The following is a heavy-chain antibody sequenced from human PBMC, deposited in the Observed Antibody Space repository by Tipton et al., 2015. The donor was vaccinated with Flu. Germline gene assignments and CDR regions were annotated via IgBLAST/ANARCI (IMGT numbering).Heavy chain of an antibody. J-gene: IGHJ2*01. V-gene: IGHV3-23*01. Sequence: GSLRLSCAASGFTFSSYAMSWVRQAPGKGLEWVSAISGSGGSTYYADSVKGRFTISRDNSKNTLYLQMNSPRAEDTAVYYCAKMTTVITGYFDLWGRGTLVTVSS. CDR2: ISGSGGST. CDR3: AKMTTVITGYFDL. CDR1: GFTFSSYA. D-gene: IGHD4-17*01.